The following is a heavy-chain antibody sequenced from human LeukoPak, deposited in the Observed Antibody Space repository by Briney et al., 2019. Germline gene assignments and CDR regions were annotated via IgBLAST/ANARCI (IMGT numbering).Heavy chain of an antibody. CDR2: INHSGST. Sequence: ASETLSLTCAVYGGSFSGYYWSWIRQPPGKVLEWIGEINHSGSTNYNPSLKSRVTISVDTSKNQFSLKLSSVTAADTAVYYCATYYYDSSGYYYLGYWGQGTLVTVSS. D-gene: IGHD3-22*01. CDR3: ATYYYDSSGYYYLGY. CDR1: GGSFSGYY. V-gene: IGHV4-34*01. J-gene: IGHJ4*02.